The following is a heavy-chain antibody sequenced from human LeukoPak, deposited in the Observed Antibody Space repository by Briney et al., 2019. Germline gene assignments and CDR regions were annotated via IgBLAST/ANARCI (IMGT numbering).Heavy chain of an antibody. J-gene: IGHJ3*01. CDR2: IKYDGSEE. CDR1: GFTFSSSW. Sequence: GGSLRLSCAASGFTFSSSWMSWVRQAPGKGLEWLANIKYDGSEEFYVDSVKGRFTNSRDNAKNSLYLQMNSLRAEDTAVYYCARGGFCSSTICYLWNAFDLWGQGTVVTVSS. CDR3: ARGGFCSSTICYLWNAFDL. V-gene: IGHV3-7*02. D-gene: IGHD2-2*01.